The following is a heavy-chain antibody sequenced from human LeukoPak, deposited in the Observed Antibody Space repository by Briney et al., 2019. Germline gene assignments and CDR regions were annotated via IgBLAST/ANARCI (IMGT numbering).Heavy chain of an antibody. V-gene: IGHV1-24*01. J-gene: IGHJ6*03. CDR1: GYTLTELS. CDR2: FDPEDGET. Sequence: ASVKVSCKVSGYTLTELSMHWVRQAPGKGLEWMGGFDPEDGETIYAQKFQGRVTMTEDTSTDTAYMELSSLRSEDTAVYYCATRGVVSDYYYYYMDVWGKGTTVTISS. CDR3: ATRGVVSDYYYYYMDV.